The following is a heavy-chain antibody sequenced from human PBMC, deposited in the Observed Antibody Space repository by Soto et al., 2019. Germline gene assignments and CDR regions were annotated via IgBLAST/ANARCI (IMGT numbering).Heavy chain of an antibody. J-gene: IGHJ4*02. CDR2: IWYDGSNK. D-gene: IGHD3-10*01. Sequence: GGSLRLSCAASGXTFSSYGMHXVRQAPGKGLEWVAVIWYDGSNKYYADSVKGRFTIYRDNSKNTLYLQMNSLRAEDTAVYYCARDSFFRGPFDYWGQGTLVTVSS. CDR1: GXTFSSYG. V-gene: IGHV3-33*01. CDR3: ARDSFFRGPFDY.